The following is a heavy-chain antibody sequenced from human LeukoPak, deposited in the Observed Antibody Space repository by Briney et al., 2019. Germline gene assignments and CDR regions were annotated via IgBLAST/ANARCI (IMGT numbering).Heavy chain of an antibody. CDR2: INPNSGGT. V-gene: IGHV1-2*02. D-gene: IGHD6-13*01. CDR1: GYTFTGYY. J-gene: IGHJ4*02. CDR3: ARDNSSSWYGPSASFDY. Sequence: ASVKVSCKASGYTFTGYYMHWVRQAPGQGLEWMGWINPNSGGTNYAQKFQGRVTMTRDTSISTAYMELSRLRSDDTAVYYCARDNSSSWYGPSASFDYWGQGTLVTVSS.